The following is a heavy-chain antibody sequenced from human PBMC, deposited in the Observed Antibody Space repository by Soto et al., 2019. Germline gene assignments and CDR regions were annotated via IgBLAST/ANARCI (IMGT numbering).Heavy chain of an antibody. D-gene: IGHD3-16*01. V-gene: IGHV1-69*08. Sequence: QVQLVQSGAEVKKPGSSVRVSCKASGTIFSSYTISWVRQAPGQGLEWMGRIIPILGETNSAQKCQGRVTLTADQSTNTAYLELNSLRLEDTAVYYCARGLGGRMDDWGQGTTVTVSS. J-gene: IGHJ6*02. CDR2: IIPILGET. CDR3: ARGLGGRMDD. CDR1: GTIFSSYT.